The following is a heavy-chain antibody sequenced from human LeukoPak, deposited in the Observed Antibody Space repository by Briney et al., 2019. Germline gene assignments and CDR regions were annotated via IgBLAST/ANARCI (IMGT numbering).Heavy chain of an antibody. CDR1: GGSISSYY. CDR3: ARGTAEWFDY. CDR2: IYYSGST. V-gene: IGHV4-59*01. J-gene: IGHJ4*02. D-gene: IGHD3-3*01. Sequence: SETLSLTCTVSGGSISSYYWSWIRQPPGKGLEWIGYIYYSGSTNYNPSLKSRVTISVDTSKNQFSLKLSSVTAADTAVYCCARGTAEWFDYWGQGTLVTVSS.